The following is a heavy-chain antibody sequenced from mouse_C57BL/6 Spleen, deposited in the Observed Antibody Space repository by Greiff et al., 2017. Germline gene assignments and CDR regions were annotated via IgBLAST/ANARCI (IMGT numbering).Heavy chain of an antibody. Sequence: LVEPGASVKISCKASGYAFSSSWMNWVKQRPGKGLEWIGRIYPGDGDTNYNGKFKGKATLTADKSSSTAYMQLSSLTSEDSAVYFCARDGYPFDYWGQGTTLTVSS. CDR2: IYPGDGDT. V-gene: IGHV1-82*01. CDR3: ARDGYPFDY. J-gene: IGHJ2*01. CDR1: GYAFSSSW. D-gene: IGHD2-3*01.